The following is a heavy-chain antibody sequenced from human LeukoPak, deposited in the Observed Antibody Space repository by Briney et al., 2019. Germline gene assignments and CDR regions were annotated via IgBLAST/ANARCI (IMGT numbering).Heavy chain of an antibody. CDR2: MFHSGST. CDR3: ARGGGNGGGWVGHYYYMDV. Sequence: PSETLSLTCTVSGYSISSGYYWTWIRQPPGEGLEWIGNMFHSGSTYNNPSLKSRVTISVDTSKNQFSLKLSSVSAADTAVYYCARGGGNGGGWVGHYYYMDVWGKGTTVTVSS. D-gene: IGHD4-23*01. V-gene: IGHV4-38-2*02. J-gene: IGHJ6*03. CDR1: GYSISSGYY.